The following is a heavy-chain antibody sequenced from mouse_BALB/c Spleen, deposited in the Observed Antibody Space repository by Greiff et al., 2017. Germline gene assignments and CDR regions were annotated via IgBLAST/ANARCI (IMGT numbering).Heavy chain of an antibody. J-gene: IGHJ2*01. V-gene: IGHV5-17*02. Sequence: EVMLVESGGGLVQPGGSRKLSCAASGFTFSSFGMHWVRQAPEKGLEWVAYISSGSSTIYYADTVKGRFTISRDNPKNTLFLQMTSLRSEDTGMDCCARGKTGAVDYWGQGTTLTVSS. CDR3: ARGKTGAVDY. D-gene: IGHD4-1*01. CDR1: GFTFSSFG. CDR2: ISSGSSTI.